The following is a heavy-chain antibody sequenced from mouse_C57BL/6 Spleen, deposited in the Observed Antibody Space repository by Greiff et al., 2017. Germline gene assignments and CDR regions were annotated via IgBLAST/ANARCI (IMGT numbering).Heavy chain of an antibody. Sequence: EVMLVESGGDLVKPGGSLKLSCAASGFTFSSYGMSWVRQTPDKRLEWVATIRSGGSYTYYPDSVKGRFTISRDNAKNTLYLQMSRLKSEYTAMYYCARRALLLRLWYFDVWGTGTTVTVSS. D-gene: IGHD1-1*01. V-gene: IGHV5-6*01. J-gene: IGHJ1*03. CDR2: IRSGGSYT. CDR1: GFTFSSYG. CDR3: ARRALLLRLWYFDV.